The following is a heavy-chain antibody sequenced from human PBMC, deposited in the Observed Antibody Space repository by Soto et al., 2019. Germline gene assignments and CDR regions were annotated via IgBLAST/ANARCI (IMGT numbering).Heavy chain of an antibody. CDR1: GGSMRNYY. D-gene: IGHD6-6*01. J-gene: IGHJ4*02. V-gene: IGHV4-59*01. CDR2: VYHSGST. Sequence: SETLSLTGSVSGGSMRNYYWNWIRQPPGRGLEWIGYVYHSGSTNYNPSLKSRVSMSVDVSRNHFSLTLHSVTAADTAVYFCTSSYSTSSSPDYWGQGTLVTVSS. CDR3: TSSYSTSSSPDY.